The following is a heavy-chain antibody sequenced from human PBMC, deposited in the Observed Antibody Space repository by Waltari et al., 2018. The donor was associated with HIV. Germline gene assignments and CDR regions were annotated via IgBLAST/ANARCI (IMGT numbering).Heavy chain of an antibody. CDR1: GFSLMFFY. CDR2: IGTDGDT. D-gene: IGHD3-16*01. J-gene: IGHJ3*01. V-gene: IGHV3-13*01. CDR3: ARERQYSSARGEAFAV. Sequence: VQLVESGGTLVEAGGSVGLPCGVTGFSLMFFYFPWVRRPRGGTLEGVSAIGTDGDTYYSASVKGRFTVSRENGKNALSLHMSSLMLDDTATYYCARERQYSSARGEAFAVWGQGTVVIVSS.